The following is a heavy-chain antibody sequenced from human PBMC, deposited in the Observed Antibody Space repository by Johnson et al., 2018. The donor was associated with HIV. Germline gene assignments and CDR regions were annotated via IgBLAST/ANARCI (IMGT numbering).Heavy chain of an antibody. D-gene: IGHD6-13*01. CDR2: ISWNSGSI. J-gene: IGHJ3*02. CDR1: GFTFDDYA. Sequence: VQLVESGGGLVQPGRSLRLSCAASGFTFDDYAMHWVRQAPGKGLEWVSGISWNSGSIGSADSVKGRFTLSRDNAKNSLYLQMNSLRAEDTALYYCAKARRGSSWDLRAFDIWGQGTMVTVSS. V-gene: IGHV3-9*01. CDR3: AKARRGSSWDLRAFDI.